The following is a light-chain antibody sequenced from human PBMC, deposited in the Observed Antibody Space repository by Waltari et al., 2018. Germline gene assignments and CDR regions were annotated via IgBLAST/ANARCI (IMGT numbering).Light chain of an antibody. V-gene: IGLV2-11*01. CDR3: YSYAENYVYV. CDR1: SSDVGGYDY. J-gene: IGLJ1*01. CDR2: DVS. Sequence: QSALTQPRSVSGSPGQSVTISCTGTSSDVGGYDYVSWYQQHPGKAPKLLIYDVSEYPLGVPDRFSGYKAGNTASLTISGVQAEDEADYYCYSYAENYVYVFGTGTEVTV.